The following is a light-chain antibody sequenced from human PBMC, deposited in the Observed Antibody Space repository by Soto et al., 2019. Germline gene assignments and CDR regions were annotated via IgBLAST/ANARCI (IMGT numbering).Light chain of an antibody. CDR2: AAS. Sequence: DVQLTQSPSFLSASVGDRVTITCRASQGIWSDLAWYQQKPGKAPQLLIFAASTLQRGVPSRFSGSGSGTEFILTISSLQPEDFATYSCQQLNTYPLTFGGGTKVDIK. CDR1: QGIWSD. J-gene: IGKJ4*01. CDR3: QQLNTYPLT. V-gene: IGKV1-9*01.